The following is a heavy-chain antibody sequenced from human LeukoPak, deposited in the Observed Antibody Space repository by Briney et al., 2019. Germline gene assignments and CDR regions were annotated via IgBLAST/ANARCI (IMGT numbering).Heavy chain of an antibody. CDR1: GGSISSYY. V-gene: IGHV4-59*01. D-gene: IGHD1-26*01. CDR2: IYYSGST. Sequence: KSSETLSLTCTVSGGSISSYYWSWIRQPPGKGLEWIGYIYYSGSTNYNPSLKSRVTISVDTSKNQFSLKLSSVTAADTAVYYCAREDGSGSYSNFDYWGQETLVTVSS. CDR3: AREDGSGSYSNFDY. J-gene: IGHJ4*02.